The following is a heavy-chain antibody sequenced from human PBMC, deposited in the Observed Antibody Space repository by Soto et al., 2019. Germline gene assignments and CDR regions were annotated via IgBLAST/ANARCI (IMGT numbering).Heavy chain of an antibody. V-gene: IGHV4-4*07. CDR3: ARDGGGQLVVPSLSLLYYYYGMDV. Sequence: SETLSLTCTVSGGSISSYYWSWIRQPAGKGLEWIGRIYTSGSTNYNPSLKSRVTMSVDTSKNQFSLKLSSVTAADPAVYYCARDGGGQLVVPSLSLLYYYYGMDVWGQGTTVTVSS. J-gene: IGHJ6*02. CDR1: GGSISSYY. D-gene: IGHD6-6*01. CDR2: IYTSGST.